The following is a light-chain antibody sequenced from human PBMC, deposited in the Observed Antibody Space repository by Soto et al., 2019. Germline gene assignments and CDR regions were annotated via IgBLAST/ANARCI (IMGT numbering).Light chain of an antibody. J-gene: IGKJ4*01. CDR2: GVS. CDR1: QSVRSD. CDR3: QHYNNLPLT. V-gene: IGKV3-15*01. Sequence: EIVMTQSPATLYVSPGVGATLSCRASQSVRSDLAWYQHKPCLAPRLLIYGVSTSATGIPVRFRGSGSGTEFTLSISSLQSEDSAIYYCQHYNNLPLTFGGGTKVDIK.